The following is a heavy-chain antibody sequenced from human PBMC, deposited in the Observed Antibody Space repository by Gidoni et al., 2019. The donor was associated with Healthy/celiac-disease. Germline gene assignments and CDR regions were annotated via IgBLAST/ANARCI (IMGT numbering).Heavy chain of an antibody. CDR1: GFPFSSYA. D-gene: IGHD3-10*01. CDR2: ISCSGGST. J-gene: IGHJ4*02. Sequence: EVQLVESGGGLVQPGGSLSLSCAASGFPFSSYAMSWVRQAPGKGLEWVSAISCSGGSTYYADSVKGRFTISRDNSKNTLYLQMNSLRAEDTAVYYCAKCRGFEVRGVLHYWGQGTLVTVSS. V-gene: IGHV3-23*04. CDR3: AKCRGFEVRGVLHY.